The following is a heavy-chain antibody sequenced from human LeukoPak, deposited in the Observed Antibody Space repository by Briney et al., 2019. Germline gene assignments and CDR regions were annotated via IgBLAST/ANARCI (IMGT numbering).Heavy chain of an antibody. CDR1: GFTFSSYG. CDR3: ATYYYGSGSYYNRNWFDP. Sequence: GGALRLSCAASGFTFSSYGMHWVRQAPGKGQEWVAVILYDRRNKYYADSVKGRFTISRDNSKNTLYLQMNSLRAEDTAVYYCATYYYGSGSYYNRNWFDPWGQGTLV. D-gene: IGHD3-10*01. J-gene: IGHJ5*02. V-gene: IGHV3-30*03. CDR2: ILYDRRNK.